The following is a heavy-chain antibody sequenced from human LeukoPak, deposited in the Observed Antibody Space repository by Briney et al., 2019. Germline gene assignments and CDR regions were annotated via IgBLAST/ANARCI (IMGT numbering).Heavy chain of an antibody. V-gene: IGHV1-2*02. CDR1: GYTFTGYY. D-gene: IGHD5-12*01. CDR2: INPNSGGT. J-gene: IGHJ4*02. Sequence: GASVNVSCKASGYTFTGYYMHWVRQAPGQGLEWMGWINPNSGGTNYAQKFQGRVTMTRDTSISTAYMELSRLRSDDTAVYYCAREHSGYDSLGYWGQGTLVTVSS. CDR3: AREHSGYDSLGY.